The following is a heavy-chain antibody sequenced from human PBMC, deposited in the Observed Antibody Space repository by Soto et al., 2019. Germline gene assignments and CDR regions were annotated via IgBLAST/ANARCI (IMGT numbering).Heavy chain of an antibody. Sequence: SETLSLTCTVSGGSISSYYWSWIRQPPGKGLEWIGYIYYSGSTNYNPSLKSRVTISVDTSKNQFSLKLSSVTAADTAVYYCARGLTCSSTSCYDIPYMDVWGKGTTVTVSS. V-gene: IGHV4-59*01. CDR3: ARGLTCSSTSCYDIPYMDV. CDR2: IYYSGST. CDR1: GGSISSYY. D-gene: IGHD2-2*01. J-gene: IGHJ6*03.